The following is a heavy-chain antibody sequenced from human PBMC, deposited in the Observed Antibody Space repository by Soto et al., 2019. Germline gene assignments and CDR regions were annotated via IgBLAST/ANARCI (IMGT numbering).Heavy chain of an antibody. CDR3: ARDYDDFWSAGLSPGDWFDP. CDR2: ISAYNGNT. J-gene: IGHJ5*02. Sequence: ASVKVSCKASGYTFTSYGISWVLQAPGQGLEWMGWISAYNGNTNYAQKLQGRVTMTTDTSTSTAYMELRSLRSDDTAVYYCARDYDDFWSAGLSPGDWFDPWGQGTLVTVSS. V-gene: IGHV1-18*01. CDR1: GYTFTSYG. D-gene: IGHD3-3*01.